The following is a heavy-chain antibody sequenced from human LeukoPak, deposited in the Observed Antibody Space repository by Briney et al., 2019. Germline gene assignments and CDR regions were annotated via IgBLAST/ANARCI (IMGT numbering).Heavy chain of an antibody. CDR3: AKDDYGGTFDY. J-gene: IGHJ4*02. V-gene: IGHV3-23*01. D-gene: IGHD4-23*01. CDR2: ISGSGGST. CDR1: SSSSYY. Sequence: SSSSYYWGWIRQPPGKGLEWVSAISGSGGSTYYADSVKGRFTISRDNSKHTLYLQMNSLRAEDTAVYYCAKDDYGGTFDYWGQGTLVTVSS.